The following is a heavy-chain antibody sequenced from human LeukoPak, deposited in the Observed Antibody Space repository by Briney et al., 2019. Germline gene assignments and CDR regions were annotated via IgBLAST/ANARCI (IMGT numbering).Heavy chain of an antibody. J-gene: IGHJ5*02. CDR1: GFTFSSYS. Sequence: PGGSLRLSCAASGFTFSSYSMNWVRQAPGKGLEWVSSISSSSSYIYYADSVKGRFTISRDNAKNSLYLQMNSLRAEDTAVYYCAREHDYSNYGNWFDPWGQGTLVTVSS. CDR2: ISSSSSYI. D-gene: IGHD4-11*01. CDR3: AREHDYSNYGNWFDP. V-gene: IGHV3-21*01.